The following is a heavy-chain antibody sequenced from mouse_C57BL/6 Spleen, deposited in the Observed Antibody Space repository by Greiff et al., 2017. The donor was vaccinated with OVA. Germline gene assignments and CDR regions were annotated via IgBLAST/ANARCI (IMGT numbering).Heavy chain of an antibody. D-gene: IGHD1-1*01. J-gene: IGHJ2*01. CDR2: ISSGSSTL. CDR3: ARAAITHFDY. V-gene: IGHV5-17*01. Sequence: EVHLVESGGGLVKPGGSLKLSCAASGFTFSDYGMHWVRQAPEKGLEWVAYISSGSSTLYYADPVKGRFTISRYNAKNTLFLQRTSLRSEDTAMYYCARAAITHFDYWGQGTPLTVSS. CDR1: GFTFSDYG.